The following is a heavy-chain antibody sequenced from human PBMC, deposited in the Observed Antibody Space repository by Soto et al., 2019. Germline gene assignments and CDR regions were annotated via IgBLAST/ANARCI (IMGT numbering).Heavy chain of an antibody. J-gene: IGHJ4*02. D-gene: IGHD2-2*01. Sequence: GGSLRLSCAASGFTFSSYAMSWVRQAPGKGLEWVSAISGSGGSTYYADSVKGRFTISRDNSKNTLYLQMNSLRAEDTAVYYCAKDRQVVPAVRIQGYFDYWGQGTLVTVSS. CDR2: ISGSGGST. CDR3: AKDRQVVPAVRIQGYFDY. CDR1: GFTFSSYA. V-gene: IGHV3-23*01.